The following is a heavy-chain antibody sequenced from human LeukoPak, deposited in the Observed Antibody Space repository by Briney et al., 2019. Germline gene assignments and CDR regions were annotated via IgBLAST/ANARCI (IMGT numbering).Heavy chain of an antibody. CDR3: ARDWKDDYTALFM. V-gene: IGHV3-7*01. CDR1: GFRFSDYW. D-gene: IGHD1-1*01. Sequence: GGSLRLSCAASGFRFSDYWMSWVRQAPGRGLEWVALINEHASERYYAASVEGRFTISRDNSENSLYLQLNSLRAEDTAVYYCARDWKDDYTALFMRGQGTLVTVSS. CDR2: INEHASER. J-gene: IGHJ4*02.